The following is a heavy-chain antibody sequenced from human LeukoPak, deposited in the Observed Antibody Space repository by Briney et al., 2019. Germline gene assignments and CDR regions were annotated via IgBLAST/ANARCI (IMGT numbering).Heavy chain of an antibody. CDR2: ISGSGGST. CDR3: AKDQVWIVVGSFDY. CDR1: GFTFSSYS. D-gene: IGHD3-22*01. J-gene: IGHJ4*02. Sequence: GGSLRLSCTASGFTFSSYSMNWVRQAPGKGLEWVSGISGSGGSTYYADSVKGRFTISRDNSKNTLYLQMTSLRAEDTAVYYCAKDQVWIVVGSFDYWGQGTLVTVSS. V-gene: IGHV3-23*01.